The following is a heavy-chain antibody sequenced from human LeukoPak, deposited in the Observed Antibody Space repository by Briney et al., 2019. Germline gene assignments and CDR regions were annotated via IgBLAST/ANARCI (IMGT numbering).Heavy chain of an antibody. Sequence: GGSLRLSCAASGFTFSSYGMHWVRQAPGKGLEWVAVISYDGSNKYYADSVKGRFTISRDNSKNTLYLQMNSLRAEDTAVYYCARVFDYGGNSYYYGMDVWGQGTTVTVSS. CDR1: GFTFSSYG. CDR2: ISYDGSNK. J-gene: IGHJ6*02. D-gene: IGHD4-23*01. CDR3: ARVFDYGGNSYYYGMDV. V-gene: IGHV3-30*19.